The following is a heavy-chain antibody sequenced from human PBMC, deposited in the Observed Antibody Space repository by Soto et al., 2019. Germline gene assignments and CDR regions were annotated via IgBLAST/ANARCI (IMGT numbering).Heavy chain of an antibody. V-gene: IGHV2-5*01. Sequence: QITLEESGPTLVKPTQALTLTCTVPGFSVSSLGVSVAWIRQPPGRALHWLAPPYWNDEQRYAPSLRSRLTSSKDSSKNQVVPKMAHMCQWDTATYYCAHMGRTGFDYWGQGAVVIVSS. CDR1: GFSVSSLGVS. J-gene: IGHJ4*02. CDR2: PYWNDEQ. D-gene: IGHD3-10*01. CDR3: AHMGRTGFDY.